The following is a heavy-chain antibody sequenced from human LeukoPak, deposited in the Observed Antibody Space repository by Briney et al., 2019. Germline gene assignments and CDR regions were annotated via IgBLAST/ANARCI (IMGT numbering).Heavy chain of an antibody. D-gene: IGHD3-3*01. CDR2: IKGDGSDK. J-gene: IGHJ4*02. V-gene: IGHV3-7*03. CDR1: GFTFSNYW. Sequence: PGGSLRLSCAASGFTFSNYWMSWVRQTPGKGLEWVANIKGDGSDKYYVDSLKGRFTISRDNAKDSLYLQMNSLRAEDTAVYYCAKDRTRQAYWGQGTLVTVSS. CDR3: AKDRTRQAY.